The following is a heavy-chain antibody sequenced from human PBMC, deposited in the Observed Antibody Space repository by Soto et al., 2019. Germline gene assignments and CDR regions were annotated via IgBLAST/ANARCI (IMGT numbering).Heavy chain of an antibody. CDR2: IRSKANSYAT. CDR3: HDYYYCGMDV. J-gene: IGHJ6*02. V-gene: IGHV3-73*02. Sequence: EVQLVESGGGLVQPGGSLTLSCAASGFTFSGSAMHWVRQASGKGLEWVGRIRSKANSYATAYAASVKGRFTISRDDSKNTAYLQMNSLKTEDTAVYYCHDYYYCGMDVWGQGTKVTVSS. CDR1: GFTFSGSA.